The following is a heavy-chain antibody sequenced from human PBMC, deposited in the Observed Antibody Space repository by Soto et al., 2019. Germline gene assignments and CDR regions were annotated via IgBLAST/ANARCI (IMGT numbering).Heavy chain of an antibody. J-gene: IGHJ5*02. D-gene: IGHD3-3*01. CDR2: ISGGGSDT. V-gene: IGHV3-23*01. CDR3: AKDDSLEWFFPLDA. Sequence: EVHLLESGGGLVQPGGSLRLSCSASGFTFRSYAMSWVRQAPGKGLEWVSGISGGGSDTYYLDSVRGRFTISRDNSKNTLYLQMNSLRVEDSAVYFCAKDDSLEWFFPLDAWGQGTLVTVSS. CDR1: GFTFRSYA.